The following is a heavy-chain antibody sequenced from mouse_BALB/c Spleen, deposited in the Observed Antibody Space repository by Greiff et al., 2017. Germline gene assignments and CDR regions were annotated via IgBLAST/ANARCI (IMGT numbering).Heavy chain of an antibody. J-gene: IGHJ2*01. Sequence: EVKLQESGGGLVQPGGSRKLSCAASGFTFSSFGMHWVRQAPEKGLEWVAYISSGSSTIYYADTVKGRFTISRDNPKNTLFLQMTSLRSEDTAMYYCARWAVYFDYWGQGTTLTVSS. CDR1: GFTFSSFG. D-gene: IGHD6-1*01. CDR2: ISSGSSTI. CDR3: ARWAVYFDY. V-gene: IGHV5-17*02.